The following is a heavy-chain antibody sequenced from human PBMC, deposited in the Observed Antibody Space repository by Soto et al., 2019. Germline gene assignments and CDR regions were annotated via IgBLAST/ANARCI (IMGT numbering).Heavy chain of an antibody. CDR3: AKGPRGYSYPDY. J-gene: IGHJ4*02. V-gene: IGHV3-23*01. CDR2: ISGSGGST. Sequence: PGGSLRLSCAASGFTFSSYAMSWVRQAPGKGLEWVSAISGSGGSTYYADSVKGWFTISRDNSKNTLYLQMNSLRAEDTAVYYCAKGPRGYSYPDYWGQGTLVTVSS. CDR1: GFTFSSYA. D-gene: IGHD5-18*01.